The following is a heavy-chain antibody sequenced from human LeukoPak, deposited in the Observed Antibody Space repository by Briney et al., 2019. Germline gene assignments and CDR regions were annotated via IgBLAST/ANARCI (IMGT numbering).Heavy chain of an antibody. V-gene: IGHV3-30-3*01. Sequence: QTGGSLRLSCAAPGFTFSSYAMHWVRQAPGKGLEWVAVISYDGSNKYYADSVKGRFTISRDNAKNSLYLQMNSLRAEDTAVYYCARDPPSTLDPDDFDYWGQGTLVTVSS. D-gene: IGHD1-1*01. CDR3: ARDPPSTLDPDDFDY. CDR2: ISYDGSNK. CDR1: GFTFSSYA. J-gene: IGHJ4*02.